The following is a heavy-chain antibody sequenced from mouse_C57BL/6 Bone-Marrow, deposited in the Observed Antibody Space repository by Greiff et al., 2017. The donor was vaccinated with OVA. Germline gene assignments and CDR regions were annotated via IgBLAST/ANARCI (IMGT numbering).Heavy chain of an antibody. CDR2: IYPGDGDT. CDR1: GYAFSSSW. CDR3: ARLGTTEWAMDY. D-gene: IGHD1-1*01. V-gene: IGHV1-82*01. J-gene: IGHJ4*01. Sequence: VKLVESGPELVKPGASVKISCKASGYAFSSSWMNWVKQRPGKGLEWIGRIYPGDGDTNYNGKFKGKATLTADKSSSTAYMQLSSLTSEDSAVYFCARLGTTEWAMDYWGQGTSVTVSS.